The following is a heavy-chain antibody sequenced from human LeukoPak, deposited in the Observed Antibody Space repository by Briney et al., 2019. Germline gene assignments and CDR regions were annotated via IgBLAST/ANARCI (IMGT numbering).Heavy chain of an antibody. Sequence: SETLSLTCTVSGGSISSYYWSWIRQPAGKGLEWIGRIYTSGSTNYNPSLKSRVTMSVDTSKNHFSLKLSSVTAADTAVYYCARYIAVAGYFDYWGQGTLVTVSS. CDR3: ARYIAVAGYFDY. CDR2: IYTSGST. V-gene: IGHV4-4*07. CDR1: GGSISSYY. J-gene: IGHJ4*02. D-gene: IGHD6-19*01.